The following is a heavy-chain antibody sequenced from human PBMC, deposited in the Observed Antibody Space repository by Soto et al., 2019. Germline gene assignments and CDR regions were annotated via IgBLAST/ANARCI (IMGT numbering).Heavy chain of an antibody. D-gene: IGHD2-15*01. CDR1: GFIFSEST. V-gene: IGHV3-64D*06. CDR3: VKQAHGLDGVAFDY. J-gene: IGHJ4*02. Sequence: GGSLRLSCSASGFIFSESTIYWVRQVPGKGLEAISAVSTSGRSTYYADSVKDRFTISRDNSKNTLFLQMGSLRPEDTAIYYCVKQAHGLDGVAFDYWGQGTQVTVYS. CDR2: VSTSGRST.